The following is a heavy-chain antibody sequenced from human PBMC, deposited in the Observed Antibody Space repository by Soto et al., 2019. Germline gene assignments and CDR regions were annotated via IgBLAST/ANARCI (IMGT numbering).Heavy chain of an antibody. J-gene: IGHJ4*02. CDR2: ISGSGGST. CDR1: GFTFSSYA. V-gene: IGHV3-23*01. CDR3: AKVRRYCSGGSCYSTAGIDY. D-gene: IGHD2-15*01. Sequence: GGSLRLSCAASGFTFSSYAMSWVRQAPGKGLEWVSAISGSGGSTYYADSVKGRFTISRDNSKNTLYLQMNSLRAEDTAVYYCAKVRRYCSGGSCYSTAGIDYWGQGTLVTVSS.